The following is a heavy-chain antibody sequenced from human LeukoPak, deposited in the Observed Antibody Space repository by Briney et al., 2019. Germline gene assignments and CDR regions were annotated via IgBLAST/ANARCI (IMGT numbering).Heavy chain of an antibody. J-gene: IGHJ4*02. Sequence: GGSLRLSCAASGFTFSSYAMTWVRQAPGKGLEWVSIISGSGDSTYYADSVKGRFTISRDNSKNTLYLQMNSLRAEDTAVYYCAKGRPSKITMIVVVITTFDYWGQGTLVTVSS. V-gene: IGHV3-23*01. D-gene: IGHD3-22*01. CDR2: ISGSGDST. CDR3: AKGRPSKITMIVVVITTFDY. CDR1: GFTFSSYA.